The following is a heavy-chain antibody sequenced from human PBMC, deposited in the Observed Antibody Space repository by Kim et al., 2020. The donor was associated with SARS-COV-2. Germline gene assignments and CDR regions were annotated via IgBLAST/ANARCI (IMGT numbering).Heavy chain of an antibody. CDR3: ARDGTVTTAMGYYYYYGMDV. J-gene: IGHJ6*02. CDR2: IIPIFGTA. Sequence: SVKVSCKASGGTFSSYAISWVRQAPGQGLEWMGGIIPIFGTANYAQKFQGRVTITADESTSTAYMELSSLRSEDTAVYYCARDGTVTTAMGYYYYYGMDVWGQGTTVTVSS. V-gene: IGHV1-69*13. CDR1: GGTFSSYA. D-gene: IGHD4-17*01.